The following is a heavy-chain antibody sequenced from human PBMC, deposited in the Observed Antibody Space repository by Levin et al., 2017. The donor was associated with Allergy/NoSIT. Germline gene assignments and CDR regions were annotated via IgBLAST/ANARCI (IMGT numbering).Heavy chain of an antibody. CDR1: GFSFTTHG. CDR3: ARDAFGSGSCQMQH. CDR2: IWDDGSNQ. Sequence: GGSLRLSCAASGFSFTTHGMHWVRQAPGKGLEWVAVIWDDGSNQYYVDSVKGRFTISRDTSRNTLYLQMNSLRAEDTPMYFCARDAFGSGSCQMQHWGQGTLVTVSA. V-gene: IGHV3-33*01. D-gene: IGHD3-10*01. J-gene: IGHJ1*01.